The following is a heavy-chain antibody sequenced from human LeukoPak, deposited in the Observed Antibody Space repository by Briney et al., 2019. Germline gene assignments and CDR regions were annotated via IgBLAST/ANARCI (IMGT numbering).Heavy chain of an antibody. Sequence: ASVKVSCKASGYTFTGYYMHWVRQAPGQGLEWMGWIKPNSGGTNYAQKFQGRVTMTRDTSISTAYMELSRLRSDDTAVYYCARGGYSSGWYGGDFDYWGQGTLVTVSS. J-gene: IGHJ4*02. D-gene: IGHD6-19*01. CDR3: ARGGYSSGWYGGDFDY. CDR1: GYTFTGYY. CDR2: IKPNSGGT. V-gene: IGHV1-2*02.